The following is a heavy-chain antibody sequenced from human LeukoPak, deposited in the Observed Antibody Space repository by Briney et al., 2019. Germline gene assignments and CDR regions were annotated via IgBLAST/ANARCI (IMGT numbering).Heavy chain of an antibody. D-gene: IGHD1-26*01. Sequence: ASVKVSCKVSGYTLTELSMHRVRQAPGKGLEWMGGFDPEDGETIYAQKFQGRVTMTEDTSTDTAYMELSSLRSEDTAVYYCATVSFLSYYYGMDVWGQGTTVTVSS. J-gene: IGHJ6*02. CDR1: GYTLTELS. V-gene: IGHV1-24*01. CDR2: FDPEDGET. CDR3: ATVSFLSYYYGMDV.